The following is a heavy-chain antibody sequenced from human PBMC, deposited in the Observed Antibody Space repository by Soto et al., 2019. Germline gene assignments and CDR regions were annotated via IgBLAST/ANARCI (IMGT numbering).Heavy chain of an antibody. CDR3: ARTARLITLVRGVVNPGYYYGMDV. J-gene: IGHJ6*02. D-gene: IGHD3-10*01. CDR2: IDWDDDK. CDR1: GFSLTTSGMC. V-gene: IGHV2-70*01. Sequence: SGPTLVNPTQTLTLTCTFSGFSLTTSGMCVTWIRQPPGKALEWLALIDWDDDKYYSTSLKTRLTISKDTSKNQVVLTMTNMDPADTATYYCARTARLITLVRGVVNPGYYYGMDVWGQGTPVTVSS.